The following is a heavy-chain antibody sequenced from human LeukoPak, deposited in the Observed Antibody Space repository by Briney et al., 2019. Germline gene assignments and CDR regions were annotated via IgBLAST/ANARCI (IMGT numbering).Heavy chain of an antibody. Sequence: ASVNVSCKASGYTFTSDGIGWVRQAPRQGLEWMGWICALNGNTNHAQKLQGRVTMTTETSTSTAYMELRSLRSDDPAVYYCASSTDGDYDFWGGYFVWGQGTLVTVSS. D-gene: IGHD3-3*01. CDR3: ASSTDGDYDFWGGYFV. V-gene: IGHV1-18*01. CDR2: ICALNGNT. CDR1: GYTFTSDG. J-gene: IGHJ4*02.